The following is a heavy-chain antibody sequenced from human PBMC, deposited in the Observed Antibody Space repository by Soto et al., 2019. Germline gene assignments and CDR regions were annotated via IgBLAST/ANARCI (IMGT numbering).Heavy chain of an antibody. CDR2: IVVGSGNT. CDR3: ARVSTVTTFHWFDP. V-gene: IGHV1-58*01. CDR1: GFTFTSSA. J-gene: IGHJ5*02. Sequence: SVKVSCKASGFTFTSSAVQWVRQARGQRLEWIGWIVVGSGNTNYAQKFQGRVTMTTDTSTSTAYMELRSLRSDDTAVYYCARVSTVTTFHWFDPWGQGTLVTVSS. D-gene: IGHD4-17*01.